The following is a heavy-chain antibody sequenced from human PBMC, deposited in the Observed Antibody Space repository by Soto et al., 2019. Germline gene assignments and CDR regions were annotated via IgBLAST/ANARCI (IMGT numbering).Heavy chain of an antibody. J-gene: IGHJ4*02. V-gene: IGHV3-33*01. CDR3: ARDQYCADEYYFVY. CDR1: GFTFSSYG. D-gene: IGHD2-15*01. CDR2: IWYDGSNK. Sequence: PGGSLRLSCAASGFTFSSYGMHWVRQAPGKGLEWVAVIWYDGSNKYYADSVKGRFTISRDNSKNTLYLQMNSLRAEDTAVYYCARDQYCADEYYFVYWGQGTLVPVSS.